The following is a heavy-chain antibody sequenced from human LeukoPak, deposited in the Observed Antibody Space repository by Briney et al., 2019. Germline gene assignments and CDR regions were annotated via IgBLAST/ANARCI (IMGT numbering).Heavy chain of an antibody. CDR1: GFTFNSYS. Sequence: GGSLRLSCAASGFTFNSYSMTWVRQAPGKGLEWVAVISYDGSNKYYADSVKGRFTISRDNSKNTLYLQMNSLRAEDTAVYYCARPEYSSSWYAPFDYWGQGTLVTVSS. V-gene: IGHV3-30-3*01. D-gene: IGHD6-13*01. CDR3: ARPEYSSSWYAPFDY. J-gene: IGHJ4*02. CDR2: ISYDGSNK.